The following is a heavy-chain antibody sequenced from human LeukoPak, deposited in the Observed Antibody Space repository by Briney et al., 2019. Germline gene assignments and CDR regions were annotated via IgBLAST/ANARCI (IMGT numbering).Heavy chain of an antibody. J-gene: IGHJ4*02. Sequence: GASVKVSCKASGYTFTDYYIHWVRQAPGQGLEWMGWIDPNSGGTNYAQKFQGRVTMTRDTSISTAYMELSSLRSDDSAVYYCARGASYSTDWSYANYWGQGTLVTVSS. CDR3: ARGASYSTDWSYANY. V-gene: IGHV1-2*02. D-gene: IGHD6-19*01. CDR1: GYTFTDYY. CDR2: IDPNSGGT.